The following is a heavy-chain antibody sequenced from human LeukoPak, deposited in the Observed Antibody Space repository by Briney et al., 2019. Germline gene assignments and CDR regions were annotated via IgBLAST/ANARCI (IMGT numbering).Heavy chain of an antibody. CDR3: ATPYSGGYHGLDI. J-gene: IGHJ3*02. Sequence: PSETLSLTXTVSGGSIRSNKYYWGWIRQPPGKGLEWIGSIYYSGSTYYNPSLKSRVTISVDTSKNQFSLKLSSVTAADTAVYYCATPYSGGYHGLDIWGQGTMVTVSS. CDR2: IYYSGST. D-gene: IGHD1-26*01. CDR1: GGSIRSNKYY. V-gene: IGHV4-39*01.